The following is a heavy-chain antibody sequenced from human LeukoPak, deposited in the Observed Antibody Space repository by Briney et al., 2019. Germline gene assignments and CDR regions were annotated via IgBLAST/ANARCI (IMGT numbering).Heavy chain of an antibody. V-gene: IGHV1-69*13. CDR2: IIPIFGTA. Sequence: ASVKVSCKASGGTFSSYAISWVRQAPGQGLEWMGGIIPIFGTANYAQKFQGRVTITADESTSTAYMELRSLRSDDTAVYYCARCYDTLTGYPYFDYWGQGTLVTVSS. CDR3: ARCYDTLTGYPYFDY. D-gene: IGHD3-9*01. J-gene: IGHJ4*02. CDR1: GGTFSSYA.